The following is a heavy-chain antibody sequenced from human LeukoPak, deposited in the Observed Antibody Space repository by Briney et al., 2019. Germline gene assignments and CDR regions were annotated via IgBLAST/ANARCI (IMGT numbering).Heavy chain of an antibody. V-gene: IGHV1-69*01. CDR3: ALRGDSSGPLTIYAFDI. CDR2: IIPIFGTA. CDR1: GGTFSSYA. D-gene: IGHD3-22*01. J-gene: IGHJ3*02. Sequence: GSSVKVSCKASGGTFSSYAISWVRQAPGQGLEWMGGIIPIFGTANYAQKFQGRVTITADESTSTAYMELSSLRSEDTAVYYCALRGDSSGPLTIYAFDIWGQGTMVTVSS.